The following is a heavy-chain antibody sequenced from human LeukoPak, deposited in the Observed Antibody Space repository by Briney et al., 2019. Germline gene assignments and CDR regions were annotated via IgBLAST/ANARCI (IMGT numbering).Heavy chain of an antibody. Sequence: SETLSLTCTVSGGSISGYYWSWSRQAPGKGVEWIGNLYYNRGAWFKSSLKSQVTTSVDTSKNEFSLKLSSVTAADTAVYYCARWSDCGGDCHILDYWGQGILVTVSS. V-gene: IGHV4-59*01. J-gene: IGHJ4*02. D-gene: IGHD2-21*02. CDR2: LYYNRGA. CDR1: GGSISGYY. CDR3: ARWSDCGGDCHILDY.